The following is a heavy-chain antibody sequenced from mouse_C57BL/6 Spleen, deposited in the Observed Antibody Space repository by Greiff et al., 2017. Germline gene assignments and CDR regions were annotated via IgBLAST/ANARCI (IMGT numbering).Heavy chain of an antibody. J-gene: IGHJ2*01. D-gene: IGHD1-1*01. V-gene: IGHV1-42*01. CDR3: ASDYGSSYYFAY. CDR2: INPSTGGT. CDR1: GYSFTGYY. Sequence: VQLQQSGPELVKPGASVKISCKASGYSFTGYYMNWVKQSPEKSLEWIGEINPSTGGTTYNQKFKAKATLTVDKSSSTAYMQLKSLTSEDSAVYYCASDYGSSYYFAYWGQGTTLTVSS.